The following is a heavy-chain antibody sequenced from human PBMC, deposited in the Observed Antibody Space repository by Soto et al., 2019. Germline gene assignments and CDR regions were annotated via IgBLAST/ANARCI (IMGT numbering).Heavy chain of an antibody. Sequence: XGTLSLTCTVSGGSVSSGSYYWSWIRQPPGKGLEWIGYIYYSGSTNYNPSLKSRVTISVDTSKNQFSLKLSSVTAADTAVYYCARMVDFWSGYYTTVTSKFDYWGQGTLVTVSS. V-gene: IGHV4-61*01. CDR1: GGSVSSGSYY. CDR3: ARMVDFWSGYYTTVTSKFDY. J-gene: IGHJ4*02. CDR2: IYYSGST. D-gene: IGHD3-3*01.